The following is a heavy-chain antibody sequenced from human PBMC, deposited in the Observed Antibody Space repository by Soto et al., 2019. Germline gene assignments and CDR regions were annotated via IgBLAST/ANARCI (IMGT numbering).Heavy chain of an antibody. CDR2: IYYSGST. D-gene: IGHD6-19*01. CDR3: AKVGSGWTGGTDY. V-gene: IGHV4-59*01. J-gene: IGHJ4*02. Sequence: QVQLQESGPGLVKPSETLSLTCTVSGGSITSYYWSWIRQPPGKGLEWIGHIYYSGSTNYNPSLKCRVTISVDTSKNPFSLRLSSVTAADTAMYYCAKVGSGWTGGTDYWGQGTLVTVSS. CDR1: GGSITSYY.